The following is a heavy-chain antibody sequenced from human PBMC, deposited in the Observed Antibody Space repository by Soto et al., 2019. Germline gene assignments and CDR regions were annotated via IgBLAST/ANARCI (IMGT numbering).Heavy chain of an antibody. D-gene: IGHD5-18*01. CDR2: IIPIFGTA. CDR1: GGTFSSYA. Sequence: SVKVSCKASGGTFSSYAISWVRQAPGQGLEWMGGIIPIFGTANYAQKFQGRVTITADESTSTAYMELSSLRSEDTAVYYCARIRRDDTASNYYYYGMDVWGQGTTVTVSS. J-gene: IGHJ6*02. CDR3: ARIRRDDTASNYYYYGMDV. V-gene: IGHV1-69*13.